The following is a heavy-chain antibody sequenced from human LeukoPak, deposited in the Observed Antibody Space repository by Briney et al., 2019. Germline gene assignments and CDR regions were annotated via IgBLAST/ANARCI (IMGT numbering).Heavy chain of an antibody. Sequence: GGSPRLSCAASGFTFKNYEMNWVRQASGKGLEWVSYITSSGSTVYYADSVKGRFTISRDNAKNSLYLQMNSLRAEDTALYYCARGPSVGSGWSPDLWGQGTLVTVSS. CDR1: GFTFKNYE. D-gene: IGHD6-19*01. V-gene: IGHV3-48*03. J-gene: IGHJ5*02. CDR3: ARGPSVGSGWSPDL. CDR2: ITSSGSTV.